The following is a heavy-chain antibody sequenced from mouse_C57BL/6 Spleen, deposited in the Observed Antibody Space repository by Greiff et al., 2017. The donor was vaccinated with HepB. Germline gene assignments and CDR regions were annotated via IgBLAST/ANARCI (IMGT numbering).Heavy chain of an antibody. Sequence: VQLQQPGAELVRPGSSVKLSCKASGYTFTSYWMHWVKQRPIQGLEWIGNIDPSDSETHYNQKFKDKGTLSVDKSSSTAYMQLSSLTSEDSAVYYGVIYYGNSWFAYWGQGTLVTVSA. CDR2: IDPSDSET. CDR3: VIYYGNSWFAY. D-gene: IGHD2-1*01. CDR1: GYTFTSYW. J-gene: IGHJ3*01. V-gene: IGHV1-52*01.